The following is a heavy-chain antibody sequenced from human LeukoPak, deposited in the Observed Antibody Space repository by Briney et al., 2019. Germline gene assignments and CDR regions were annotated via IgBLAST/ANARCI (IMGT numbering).Heavy chain of an antibody. CDR3: ASLRADSSGWYYFDY. V-gene: IGHV3-30*01. D-gene: IGHD6-19*01. J-gene: IGHJ4*02. CDR1: GFTFSSYA. Sequence: PGGSLRLSCAASGFTFSSYAMHWVRQAPGKGLEWVALISYDGSNKYYADSVKGRFTISRDNSKNTLYLQMNSLRTEDTAVYYCASLRADSSGWYYFDYWGQGTLVTVSS. CDR2: ISYDGSNK.